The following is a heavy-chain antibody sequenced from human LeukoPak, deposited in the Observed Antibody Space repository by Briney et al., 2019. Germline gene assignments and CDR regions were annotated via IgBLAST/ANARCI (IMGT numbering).Heavy chain of an antibody. D-gene: IGHD3-22*01. Sequence: PGGSLRLSCAASGFTFSSYAMSWVRQAPGEGLEWVSAISGSGGSTYYADSVKGRFTISRDNSKNTLYLQMNSLRAEDTAVYYCAKSLADYYDSWVFDYWGQGTLVTVSS. CDR3: AKSLADYYDSWVFDY. CDR2: ISGSGGST. CDR1: GFTFSSYA. V-gene: IGHV3-23*01. J-gene: IGHJ4*02.